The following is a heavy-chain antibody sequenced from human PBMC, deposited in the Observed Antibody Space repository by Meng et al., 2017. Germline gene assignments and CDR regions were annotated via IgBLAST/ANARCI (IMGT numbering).Heavy chain of an antibody. CDR3: ARALIVVANWFDP. D-gene: IGHD3-22*01. CDR2: INPNSGGT. J-gene: IGHJ5*02. V-gene: IGHV1-2*06. Sequence: VQLVQCGAEVKKPGASVKVSCKASGYTFTGYYMHWVRQAPGQGLEWMGRINPNSGGTNYAQKFQGRVTMTRDTSIGTAYMELSRLRSDDTAVYYCARALIVVANWFDPWGQGTLVTVSS. CDR1: GYTFTGYY.